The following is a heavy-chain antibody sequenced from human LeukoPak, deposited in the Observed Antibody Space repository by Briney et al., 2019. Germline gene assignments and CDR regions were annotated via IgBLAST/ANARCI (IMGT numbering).Heavy chain of an antibody. V-gene: IGHV3-20*04. D-gene: IGHD3-3*01. Sequence: RPGGTLRLSCAASGFTFDDYGMSWVRQAPGKGLEWVSGINWNGGSTGYADSVKGRFTISRDNPKNSLYLQMNSLRADDTALYYCARGGLPTILGVVILKELDYWGQGTLVTVSS. J-gene: IGHJ4*02. CDR2: INWNGGST. CDR1: GFTFDDYG. CDR3: ARGGLPTILGVVILKELDY.